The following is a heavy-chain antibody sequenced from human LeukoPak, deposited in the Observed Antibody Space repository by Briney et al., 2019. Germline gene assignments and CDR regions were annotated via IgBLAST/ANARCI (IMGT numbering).Heavy chain of an antibody. CDR2: IGQDGNVK. D-gene: IGHD1-7*01. CDR3: ATSRTFDY. V-gene: IGHV3-7*01. Sequence: GGSLRLSCAASGFTFTNYWMSWVRQPPEKGLEWVANIGQDGNVKNYVDSVKGRFTISRDNAENSLYLQMNSLRAEDTAVYYCATSRTFDYWGQGTLVTVSS. J-gene: IGHJ4*02. CDR1: GFTFTNYW.